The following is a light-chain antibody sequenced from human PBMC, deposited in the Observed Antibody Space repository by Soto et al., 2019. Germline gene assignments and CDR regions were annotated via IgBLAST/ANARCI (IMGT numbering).Light chain of an antibody. CDR3: QQVINLPS. CDR1: QGISTY. CDR2: AAS. Sequence: IQLTQSPSSLSASVGDSVTIACRASQGISTYLAWYQQKPGKAPKLLIYAASTLQSGVPSRFSGSGSGTDFTLPISRLQPDDFATYYCQQVINLPSFGGGTKVEIK. J-gene: IGKJ4*01. V-gene: IGKV1-9*01.